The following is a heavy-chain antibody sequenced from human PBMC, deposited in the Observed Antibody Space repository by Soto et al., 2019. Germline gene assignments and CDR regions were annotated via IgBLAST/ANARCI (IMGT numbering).Heavy chain of an antibody. V-gene: IGHV2-70*04. CDR1: GFSLSGTGMR. J-gene: IGHJ6*02. Sequence: SGPTLVNPTQALTLTCTVSGFSLSGTGMRVTWIRQPPGKALEWLARIDWEDTKLYSTSLKTRLSISKDTSKNQVVLTMTNMDPADTATYYCARAFYGMDVWGPGTTVTVSS. CDR2: IDWEDTK. CDR3: ARAFYGMDV.